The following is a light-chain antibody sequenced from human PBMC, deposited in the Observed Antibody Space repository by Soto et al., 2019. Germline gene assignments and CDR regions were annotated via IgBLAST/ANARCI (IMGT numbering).Light chain of an antibody. Sequence: EIVLTQSPGTLSLSPGERATLSCRASQSVGSSYLAWYQHKPGQAPSLLMYAASSRATGIPDRFSGSGSGTDFTLTISGREPEDFAVYYCQQYGGSPPTFGQGTKLQI. J-gene: IGKJ2*01. CDR2: AAS. V-gene: IGKV3-20*01. CDR3: QQYGGSPPT. CDR1: QSVGSSY.